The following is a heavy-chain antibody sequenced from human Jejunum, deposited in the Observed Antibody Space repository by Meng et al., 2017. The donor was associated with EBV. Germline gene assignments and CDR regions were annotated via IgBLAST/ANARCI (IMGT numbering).Heavy chain of an antibody. CDR3: ATDTPSERSGRFHY. CDR1: GGSISSSTYC. Sequence: LPLHVSGPRLVKHSESPLLLCTVSGGSISSSTYCWCCSRQHPGRRLEWTGSICYSNRTYYNPSLKSRVTISEDTSKNQFSPKLSSVTAADTAVYYCATDTPSERSGRFHYWGQGTLVTVSS. J-gene: IGHJ4*02. V-gene: IGHV4-39*07. D-gene: IGHD3-3*01. CDR2: ICYSNRT.